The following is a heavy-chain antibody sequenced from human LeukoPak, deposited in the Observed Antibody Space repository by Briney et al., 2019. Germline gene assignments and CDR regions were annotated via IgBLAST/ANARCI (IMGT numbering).Heavy chain of an antibody. Sequence: PGGSLRLSCAASGFTYSSYAMRWVGQAPGKGLEGGSAISGSGGSTYYAHSVKGRFTISRDNSKNTLYLQMNSLRAEDTAVYYCAKETEIVVEFDYWGQGTLVTVSS. D-gene: IGHD3-22*01. CDR3: AKETEIVVEFDY. J-gene: IGHJ4*02. V-gene: IGHV3-23*01. CDR2: ISGSGGST. CDR1: GFTYSSYA.